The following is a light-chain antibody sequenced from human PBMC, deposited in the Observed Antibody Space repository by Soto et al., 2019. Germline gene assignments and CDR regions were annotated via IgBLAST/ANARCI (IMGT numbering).Light chain of an antibody. Sequence: EILLTQSPDTLSLSPGERATLSCRAAQSVGTRLAWYQHKTGQAPRLLISGASSRATGIPDRFTGSGSETSSTLTISRLEPEDFALYYCQHYQSGHPITFGQGTLLEIK. CDR3: QHYQSGHPIT. CDR2: GAS. J-gene: IGKJ5*01. CDR1: QSVGTR. V-gene: IGKV3-20*01.